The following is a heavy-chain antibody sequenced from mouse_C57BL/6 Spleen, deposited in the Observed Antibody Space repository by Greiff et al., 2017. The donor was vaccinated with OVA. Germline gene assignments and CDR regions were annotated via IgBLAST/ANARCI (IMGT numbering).Heavy chain of an antibody. CDR3: ARQYDYDGKYYFDY. D-gene: IGHD2-4*01. CDR1: GFTFSSYG. V-gene: IGHV5-6*01. J-gene: IGHJ2*01. Sequence: EVQLQESGGDLVKPGGSLKLSCAASGFTFSSYGMSWVRQTPDKRLEWVATISSGGSYTYYPDSVKGRFTISRDNAKNTLYLQRSSLKSEDTAMYYCARQYDYDGKYYFDYWGQGTTLTVSS. CDR2: ISSGGSYT.